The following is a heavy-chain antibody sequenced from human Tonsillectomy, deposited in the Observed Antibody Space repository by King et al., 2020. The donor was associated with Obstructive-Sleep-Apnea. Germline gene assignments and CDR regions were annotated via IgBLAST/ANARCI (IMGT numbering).Heavy chain of an antibody. CDR1: GGSISSSSYY. V-gene: IGHV4-39*01. J-gene: IGHJ6*02. CDR2: IYYSGST. D-gene: IGHD3-9*01. CDR3: ARGNYDILTGYYYYGMDV. Sequence: LQLQESGPGLVKPSETLSLTCTVSGGSISSSSYYWGWIRQPPGKGLEWIGSIYYSGSTYYNPSLKSRVTISVYTSKNQFSLKLSSVTAADTAVYYCARGNYDILTGYYYYGMDVWGQGTTVTVSS.